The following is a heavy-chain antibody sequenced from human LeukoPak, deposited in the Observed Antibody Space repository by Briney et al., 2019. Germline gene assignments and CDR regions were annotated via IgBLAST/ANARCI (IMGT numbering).Heavy chain of an antibody. CDR1: GGSISSGGYY. J-gene: IGHJ5*02. D-gene: IGHD2-15*01. V-gene: IGHV4-31*03. CDR3: AREKGYCSGGSCYGSWFDP. Sequence: PSETLSLTCTVSGGSISSGGYYWSWMRQQPGKGLEWIGYIYYSGSTYYNPSLKSRVTISVDTSKNQFSLKLSSVTAADTAVYYCAREKGYCSGGSCYGSWFDPWGQGTLVTVSS. CDR2: IYYSGST.